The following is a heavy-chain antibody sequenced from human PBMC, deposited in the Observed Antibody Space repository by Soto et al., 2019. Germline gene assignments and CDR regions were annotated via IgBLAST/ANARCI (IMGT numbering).Heavy chain of an antibody. CDR3: ASNIVVVPDYGMDV. Sequence: GESLKISCKGSGYSFTSYGISWVRQMPGKGLEWMGRIDPSDSYTNYSPSFQGHVTISADKSISTAYLQWSSLKASDTAMYYCASNIVVVPDYGMDVWGQGTTVTVSS. V-gene: IGHV5-10-1*01. D-gene: IGHD2-2*01. CDR1: GYSFTSYG. CDR2: IDPSDSYT. J-gene: IGHJ6*02.